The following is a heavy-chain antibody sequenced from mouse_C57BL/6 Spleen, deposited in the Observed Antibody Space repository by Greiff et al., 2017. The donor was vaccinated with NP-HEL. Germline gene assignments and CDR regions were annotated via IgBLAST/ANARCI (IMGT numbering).Heavy chain of an antibody. V-gene: IGHV3-6*01. Sequence: QESGPGLVKPSQSLSLTCSVTGYSITSGYYWNWIRQFPGNKLEWMGYISYDGSNNYNPSLKNRISITRDTSKNQFFLKLNSVTTEDTATYYCASTPHYRGAMDYWGQGTSVTVSS. J-gene: IGHJ4*01. CDR2: ISYDGSN. D-gene: IGHD2-12*01. CDR1: GYSITSGYY. CDR3: ASTPHYRGAMDY.